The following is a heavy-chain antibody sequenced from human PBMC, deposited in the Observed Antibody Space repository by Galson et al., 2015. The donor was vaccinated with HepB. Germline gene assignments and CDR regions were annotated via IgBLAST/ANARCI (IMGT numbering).Heavy chain of an antibody. J-gene: IGHJ6*02. CDR1: GYSFTKYG. V-gene: IGHV1-18*01. Sequence: SVKVSCKASGYSFTKYGISWVRQAPGQGLEWMGWITGYNGNRNYAQNFQDRVTMTTDTSASTAYMELGSLTSDDTAVYYCARDYCSSSCRELYGMDVWGQGTPVTVS. CDR2: ITGYNGNR. D-gene: IGHD2-2*01. CDR3: ARDYCSSSCRELYGMDV.